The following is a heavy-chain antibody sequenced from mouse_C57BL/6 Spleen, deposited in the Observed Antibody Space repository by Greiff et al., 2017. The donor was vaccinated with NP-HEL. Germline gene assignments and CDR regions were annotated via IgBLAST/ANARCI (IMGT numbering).Heavy chain of an antibody. CDR2: INPSNGGT. CDR3: ASEEGRILGEYFDY. Sequence: QVQLKQPGTELVKPGASVKLSCKASGYTFTSYWMHWVKQRPGQGLEWIGNINPSNGGTNYNEKFKSKATLTVDKSSSTAYMQLSSLTSEDSAVYYCASEEGRILGEYFDYWGQGTTLTVSS. CDR1: GYTFTSYW. V-gene: IGHV1-53*01. J-gene: IGHJ2*01. D-gene: IGHD1-1*01.